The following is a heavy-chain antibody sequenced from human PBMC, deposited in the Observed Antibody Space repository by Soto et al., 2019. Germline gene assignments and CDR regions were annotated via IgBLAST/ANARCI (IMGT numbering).Heavy chain of an antibody. CDR3: ARVGRYGWDFDH. J-gene: IGHJ4*02. Sequence: GGSLRLSCAGSEFSFRSYWMTWVRQAPGKGLEWVALINEDGSQKYYVGSVKGRFIISRDNAKDSVYMQMDSLRAGDTAVYFCARVGRYGWDFDHWGQGTLVTVSS. CDR1: EFSFRSYW. CDR2: INEDGSQK. V-gene: IGHV3-7*01. D-gene: IGHD5-18*01.